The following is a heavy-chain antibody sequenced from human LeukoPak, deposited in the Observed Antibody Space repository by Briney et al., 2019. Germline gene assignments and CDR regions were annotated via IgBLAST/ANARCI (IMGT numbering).Heavy chain of an antibody. Sequence: GASVKVSCKASGYTFTSYGISWVRQAPGQGLEWMGWISAYNGNTNYAQKLQGRVTMTADTSTSTAYMELRSLRSDDTAVYYCARDYCTNGVCYSWAIDYWGQGTLVTVSS. D-gene: IGHD2-8*01. V-gene: IGHV1-18*01. CDR1: GYTFTSYG. CDR3: ARDYCTNGVCYSWAIDY. J-gene: IGHJ4*02. CDR2: ISAYNGNT.